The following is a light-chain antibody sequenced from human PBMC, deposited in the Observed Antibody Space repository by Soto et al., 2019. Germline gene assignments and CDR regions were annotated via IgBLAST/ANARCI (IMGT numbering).Light chain of an antibody. CDR3: QQHKNIPLT. J-gene: IGKJ4*01. CDR1: QSVSSSY. V-gene: IGKV3-20*01. Sequence: EIVLTQSPGTLSLSPGERATLSCRASQSVSSSYLAWYQQKPGQAPRLLIYGASSRATGIPDRFSGSGSGTDFTLTISRLEPEDTGTYYCQQHKNIPLTFGGGTRVEV. CDR2: GAS.